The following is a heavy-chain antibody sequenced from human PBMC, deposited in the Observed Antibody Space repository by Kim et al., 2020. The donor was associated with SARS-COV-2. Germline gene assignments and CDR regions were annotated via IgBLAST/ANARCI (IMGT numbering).Heavy chain of an antibody. Sequence: SETLSLTSTVSGDSITTYYLNWIRQPPGKGLEWLWFLSYPGRPPFPPSLPHRLSLPFDTSTSPFSLLLVSVPAAHAALYYCAGHVTGSGTWGGGFEFWG. CDR2: LSYPGRP. V-gene: IGHV4-59*08. D-gene: IGHD3-10*01. J-gene: IGHJ3*01. CDR3: AGHVTGSGTWGGGFEF. CDR1: GDSITTYY.